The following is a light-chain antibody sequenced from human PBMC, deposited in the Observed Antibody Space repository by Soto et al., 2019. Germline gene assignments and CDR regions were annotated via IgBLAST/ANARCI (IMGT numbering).Light chain of an antibody. CDR2: GAS. CDR1: QSVRSNY. CDR3: HQYSSSPLT. Sequence: EIVLTQSPGTLSLSPGERATLSCRASQSVRSNYLAWYQQKPGQAPRLFIYGASSRATGIPDRFSGSGSGTDFTLTISRLEPEDFAVYYYHQYSSSPLTFGGGTKVDIK. J-gene: IGKJ4*01. V-gene: IGKV3-20*01.